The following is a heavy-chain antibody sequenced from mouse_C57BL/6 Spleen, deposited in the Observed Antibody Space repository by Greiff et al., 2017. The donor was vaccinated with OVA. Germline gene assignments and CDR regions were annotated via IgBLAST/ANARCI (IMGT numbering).Heavy chain of an antibody. CDR2: IWWDDDK. CDR3: ARIAKDGYDEYYAMDD. V-gene: IGHV8-8*01. Sequence: QVTLKESGPGILQPSQTLSLTCSFSGFSLSTFGMGVGWIRQPSGKGLEWLAHIWWDDDKYYNPALKSRLTISKDTSKNQVFLKIANVDTADTATYYCARIAKDGYDEYYAMDDWGQGTSVTVS. CDR1: GFSLSTFGMG. D-gene: IGHD2-2*01. J-gene: IGHJ4*01.